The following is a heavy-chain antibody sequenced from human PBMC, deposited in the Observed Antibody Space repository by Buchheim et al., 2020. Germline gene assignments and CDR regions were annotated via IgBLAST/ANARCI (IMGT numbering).Heavy chain of an antibody. D-gene: IGHD3-3*01. Sequence: EVQLVESGGALVQPGGSLRLSCVASGFTFSSYWMSWVRQAPGKGLEWVANINEDGREKYYVDSMKGRFTISRDNAKSSLYLQMNSLSAEDTALYYCARAGQIGATDYWGQGTL. CDR3: ARAGQIGATDY. J-gene: IGHJ4*02. CDR2: INEDGREK. V-gene: IGHV3-7*01. CDR1: GFTFSSYW.